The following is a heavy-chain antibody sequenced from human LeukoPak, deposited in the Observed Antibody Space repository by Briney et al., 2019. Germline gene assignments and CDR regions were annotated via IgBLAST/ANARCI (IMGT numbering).Heavy chain of an antibody. CDR3: AAALVGASSELET. Sequence: GASLQISCQGSGYSFTSYWIGWVRQMPGKGLEWMGIIYPGDSDTRYSPSFQGQVTISADKSISTAYLQWSSLKASDTAMYYCAAALVGASSELETWGQGTLVTVSS. CDR2: IYPGDSDT. V-gene: IGHV5-51*01. D-gene: IGHD1-26*01. CDR1: GYSFTSYW. J-gene: IGHJ5*02.